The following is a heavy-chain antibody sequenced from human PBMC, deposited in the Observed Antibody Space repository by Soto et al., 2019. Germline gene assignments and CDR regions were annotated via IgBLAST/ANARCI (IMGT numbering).Heavy chain of an antibody. CDR3: ARESRRWFGEYYFDY. V-gene: IGHV4-30-4*01. CDR1: GGSISSGDYY. J-gene: IGHJ4*02. CDR2: IYYSGST. Sequence: PSETLSLTCTVSGGSISSGDYYWSWIRQPPGKGLEWIGYIYYSGSTYYNPSLKSRVTISVDTSKNQFSLKLSSVTAADTAVYYCARESRRWFGEYYFDYWGQGTLVTVSS. D-gene: IGHD3-10*01.